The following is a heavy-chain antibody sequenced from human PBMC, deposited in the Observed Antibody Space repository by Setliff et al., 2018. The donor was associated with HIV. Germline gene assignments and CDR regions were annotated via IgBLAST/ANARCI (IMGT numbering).Heavy chain of an antibody. V-gene: IGHV4-59*02. CDR3: ARDPYNTGRNDY. CDR1: GVSVIGYY. J-gene: IGHJ4*02. Sequence: SETLSLTCSVSGVSVIGYYWTWMRQPPGKGLEWIANVFYGGGTTHNYNPSLKSRATISIDASKNLLSLSLSSVAAADTAVYYCARDPYNTGRNDYWGQGALVTVSS. D-gene: IGHD1-20*01. CDR2: VFYGGGTTH.